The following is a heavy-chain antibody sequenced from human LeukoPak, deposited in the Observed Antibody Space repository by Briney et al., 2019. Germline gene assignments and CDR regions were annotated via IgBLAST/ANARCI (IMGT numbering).Heavy chain of an antibody. CDR3: ARGLYSSSPDY. Sequence: GGSLRLSCAASGFTFSSYAMSWVRQAPGKGLEWVSSISGSGDSTYYADSVKGRSTISRDNSKDTLYLQMNSLRAEDTAVYYCARGLYSSSPDYWGQGTLVTVSS. D-gene: IGHD6-13*01. CDR2: ISGSGDST. V-gene: IGHV3-23*01. CDR1: GFTFSSYA. J-gene: IGHJ4*02.